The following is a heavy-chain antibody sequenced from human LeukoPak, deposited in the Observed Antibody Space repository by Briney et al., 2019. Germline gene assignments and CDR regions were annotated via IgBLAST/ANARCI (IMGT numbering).Heavy chain of an antibody. CDR2: ISSSSSYI. CDR1: GFTFSTYR. D-gene: IGHD6-6*01. J-gene: IGHJ6*02. CDR3: AKDSSSSNYYYGMDV. Sequence: KTGGSLRLSCAASGFTFSTYRMNWVRQAPGKGPELVSSISSSSSYIYYADSVKGRFTISRDNGKNSLYLQMNSLRAEDTAVFYCAKDSSSSNYYYGMDVWGQGTTVTVSS. V-gene: IGHV3-21*01.